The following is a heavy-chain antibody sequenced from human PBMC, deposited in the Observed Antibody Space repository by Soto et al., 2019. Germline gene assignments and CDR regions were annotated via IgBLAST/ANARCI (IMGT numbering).Heavy chain of an antibody. CDR2: ITGSGGST. Sequence: GGSLRLSCAASGFTFSSYSMSWVRQAPGKGLEWVSAITGSGGSTYYADSVKGRFTISRDNSNNTLYLQMNSLRAEDTAVYYCAKEGDLIGYNYGSCFDYWGQGTLVTVSS. CDR3: AKEGDLIGYNYGSCFDY. D-gene: IGHD5-18*01. V-gene: IGHV3-23*01. CDR1: GFTFSSYS. J-gene: IGHJ4*02.